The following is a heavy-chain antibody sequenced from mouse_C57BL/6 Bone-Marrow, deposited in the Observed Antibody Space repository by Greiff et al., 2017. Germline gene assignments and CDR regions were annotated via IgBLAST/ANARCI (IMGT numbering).Heavy chain of an antibody. CDR3: ARNTTVERAFDY. J-gene: IGHJ2*01. Sequence: QVQLQQSGPGLVQPSQSLSITCTVSGFSLTSYGVHWVRQSPGKGLEWLGVIWSGGSTDNNAAFISRLSISKDNSNSHVFFQMNSLQADDTAKYYCARNTTVERAFDYWGQGTTLTVSS. V-gene: IGHV2-2*01. CDR1: GFSLTSYG. D-gene: IGHD1-1*01. CDR2: IWSGGST.